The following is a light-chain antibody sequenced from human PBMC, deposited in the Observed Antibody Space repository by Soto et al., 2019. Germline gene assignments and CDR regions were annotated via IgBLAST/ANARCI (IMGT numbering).Light chain of an antibody. J-gene: IGKJ2*01. CDR2: GAS. CDR1: QSVSSSY. Sequence: EIVLTQSPGTLSLSPGERATLSCRASQSVSSSYLAWYQQKPGQAPRLLIYGASSRATGIPDRFSGSGSGPDFPLTISRLEPEDFAVYYCPQYGSSPYTFGQGTKLDI. CDR3: PQYGSSPYT. V-gene: IGKV3-20*01.